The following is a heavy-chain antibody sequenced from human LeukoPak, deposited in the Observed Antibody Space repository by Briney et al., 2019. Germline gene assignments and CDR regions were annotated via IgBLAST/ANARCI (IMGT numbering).Heavy chain of an antibody. D-gene: IGHD3-9*01. V-gene: IGHV1-18*01. CDR2: IRGDNGNT. CDR3: ARVDLLTGYYFFDY. Sequence: ASVKVSCKASNYTFTSHDISWVRQAPGQGLEWVGWIRGDNGNTNYAQKFQGRVTMTTETSTSTAYMELGSLGSDETAVYYCARVDLLTGYYFFDYWGQGTLVTVSS. CDR1: NYTFTSHD. J-gene: IGHJ4*02.